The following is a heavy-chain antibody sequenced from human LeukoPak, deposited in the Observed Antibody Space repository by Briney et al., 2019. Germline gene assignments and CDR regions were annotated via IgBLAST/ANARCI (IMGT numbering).Heavy chain of an antibody. D-gene: IGHD1-26*01. V-gene: IGHV1-24*01. J-gene: IGHJ3*02. CDR3: ATYRGSYYLNADAFDI. Sequence: ASVKVSCKVSGYTLTELSMHWVRQAPGKGLEWMGGFDPEDGETIYAQKFQGRVTMTEDTSTDTAYMELSSLRSEDTAVYYCATYRGSYYLNADAFDIWGQGTMVTVSS. CDR2: FDPEDGET. CDR1: GYTLTELS.